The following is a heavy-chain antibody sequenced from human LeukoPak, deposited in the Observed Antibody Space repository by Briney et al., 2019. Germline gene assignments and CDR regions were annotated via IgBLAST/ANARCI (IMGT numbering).Heavy chain of an antibody. CDR1: GFTFSSYG. CDR2: IWYDGSNK. Sequence: GRSLRLSCAASGFTFSSYGMHWVRQAPGKGLEWVAVIWYDGSNKCYADSVKGRFTISRDNSKNTLYLQMNSLRAEDTAVYYCAREVVVIIKDAFDIWGQGTMVTVSS. CDR3: AREVVVIIKDAFDI. J-gene: IGHJ3*02. D-gene: IGHD3-22*01. V-gene: IGHV3-33*01.